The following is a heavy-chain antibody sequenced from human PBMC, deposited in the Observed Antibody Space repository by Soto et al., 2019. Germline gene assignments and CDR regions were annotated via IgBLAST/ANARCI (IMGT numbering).Heavy chain of an antibody. D-gene: IGHD3-10*01. V-gene: IGHV3-48*01. CDR1: GFTFSSYS. J-gene: IGHJ5*02. CDR2: ISSSGSTI. CDR3: TRGLMAHPNWFDL. Sequence: GGSLRLSCAASGFTFSSYSMNWVRQAPGKGLEWVSYISSSGSTIYYADSVKGRFTISRDNAKNTLYLQMNSLRAEDTAVYYWTRGLMAHPNWFDLWGQGTLVTVSS.